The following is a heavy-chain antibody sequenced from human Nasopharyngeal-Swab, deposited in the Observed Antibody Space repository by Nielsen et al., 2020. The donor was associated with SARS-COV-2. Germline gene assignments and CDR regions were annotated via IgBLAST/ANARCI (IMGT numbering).Heavy chain of an antibody. V-gene: IGHV3-23*01. CDR1: GFTFNSYV. D-gene: IGHD7-27*01. Sequence: GESLKISCAASGFTFNSYVMIWVRQAPGEGLEWVSYITVSGDATNYAESVKGRLTISRDNSKNLLYLQMNSLRVEDTATYYCAPDPNWGIGYWGRGTLVTVSS. CDR3: APDPNWGIGY. CDR2: ITVSGDAT. J-gene: IGHJ4*02.